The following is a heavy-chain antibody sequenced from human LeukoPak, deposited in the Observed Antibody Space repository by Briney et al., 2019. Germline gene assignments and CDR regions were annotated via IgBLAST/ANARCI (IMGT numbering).Heavy chain of an antibody. Sequence: PSETLSLTCTVSGGSISSSTYYWGWVRQPPGTGLEWLGSIYYNGNTYYSPSLQSRVTISVDTSKNQFSLKLTAVTAADTAVYYCASGQNYCSGGTCYFFDYWGQGTLVTVSS. J-gene: IGHJ4*02. CDR3: ASGQNYCSGGTCYFFDY. CDR1: GGSISSSTYY. CDR2: IYYNGNT. D-gene: IGHD2-15*01. V-gene: IGHV4-39*01.